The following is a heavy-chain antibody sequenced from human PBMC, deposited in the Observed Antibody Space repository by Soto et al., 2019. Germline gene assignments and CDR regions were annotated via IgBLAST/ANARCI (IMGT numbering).Heavy chain of an antibody. CDR1: GYTFTSYY. D-gene: IGHD3-16*02. J-gene: IGHJ4*02. Sequence: ASVKVSFKASGYTFTSYYMHWVRQAPGQGLEWMGIINPSGGSTSYAQKFQGRVTMARDTSTSTVYMELSSLRSEDTAVYYCASSMITFGGVIASDYWGQGTLVTVSS. CDR3: ASSMITFGGVIASDY. V-gene: IGHV1-46*01. CDR2: INPSGGST.